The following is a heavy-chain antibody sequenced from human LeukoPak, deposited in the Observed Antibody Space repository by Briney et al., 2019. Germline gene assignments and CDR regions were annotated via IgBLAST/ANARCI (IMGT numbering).Heavy chain of an antibody. Sequence: GGSLRLSCAASGFTFSSYGMHWVRQAPGKGLEWAAFIRYDGSNKYYADSVKGRFTISRDNSKNTLNLQMNSLRAEDTAVYYCAKSRSGSGAFDIWGQGTIVTVSS. CDR2: IRYDGSNK. CDR3: AKSRSGSGAFDI. V-gene: IGHV3-30*02. D-gene: IGHD6-19*01. CDR1: GFTFSSYG. J-gene: IGHJ3*02.